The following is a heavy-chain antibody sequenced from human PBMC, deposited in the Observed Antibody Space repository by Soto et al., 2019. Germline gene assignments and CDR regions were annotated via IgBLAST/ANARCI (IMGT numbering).Heavy chain of an antibody. Sequence: EVQLVESGGGLVRPGGSLRLSCTASGFSFSDYSFNWVRQAPGKGLEWVSSITHTGTNEYYADSVKGRFTISKDSADNSLILQRNSLRAEDTAVYPCARARGNDWYSDYWGQGPLVNVSS. CDR3: ARARGNDWYSDY. CDR2: ITHTGTNE. V-gene: IGHV3-21*02. D-gene: IGHD2-21*02. J-gene: IGHJ4*02. CDR1: GFSFSDYS.